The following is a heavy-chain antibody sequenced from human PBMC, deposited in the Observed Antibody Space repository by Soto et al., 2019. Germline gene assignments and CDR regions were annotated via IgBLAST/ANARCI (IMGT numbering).Heavy chain of an antibody. CDR1: GYSFTSYW. CDR2: IDPSDSYT. CDR3: ARFIAVSAQAHYYYYGMDV. Sequence: GESLKISCKGSGYSFTSYWISWVRQMPGKGLEWMGRIDPSDSYTNYSPSFQGHVTISADKSISTAYLQWSSLKASDTAMYYCARFIAVSAQAHYYYYGMDVWGQGTTVTVSS. J-gene: IGHJ6*02. D-gene: IGHD6-19*01. V-gene: IGHV5-10-1*01.